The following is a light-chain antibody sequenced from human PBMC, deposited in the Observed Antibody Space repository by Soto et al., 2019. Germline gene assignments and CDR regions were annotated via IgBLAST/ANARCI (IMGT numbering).Light chain of an antibody. J-gene: IGKJ2*01. CDR1: QSITSY. CDR2: AAS. CDR3: QQTYSTPYT. V-gene: IGKV1-39*01. Sequence: DIQMTQSPSSLSASVGDRVTITCRASQSITSYLNWYQQRPGKAPKLLIYAASSLQSGVPSRFSGSGSGTDFTITISSLQPEEFATYHCQQTYSTPYTFGQGTKLEIK.